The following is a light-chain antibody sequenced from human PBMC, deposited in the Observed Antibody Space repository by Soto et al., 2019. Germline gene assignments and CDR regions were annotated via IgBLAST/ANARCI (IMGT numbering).Light chain of an antibody. Sequence: IVLTQSPATLSLSPGDRATLSCRASQRVYRSLSWYQQKPGQAPRLLICDASNRATGVPASFSGSGSGTDFTLHISSLESEDFGVYYCLQRNDRRRGTLGQGTRLEFK. V-gene: IGKV3-11*01. CDR1: QRVYRS. CDR2: DAS. CDR3: LQRNDRRRGT. J-gene: IGKJ5*01.